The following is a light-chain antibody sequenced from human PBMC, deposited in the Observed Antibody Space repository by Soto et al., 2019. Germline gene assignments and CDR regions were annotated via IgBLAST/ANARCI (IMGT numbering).Light chain of an antibody. J-gene: IGKJ4*02. CDR3: QQRSIPLT. CDR1: QSVSSY. CDR2: DAS. Sequence: EIVLTQSPATLSLSPGERATLSCRASQSVSSYLAWYQQSPGQAPRLLIYDASNRATGIPARFSGSGSGTDFTLTISSLEPEDFAVYYCQQRSIPLTFGGGTKV. V-gene: IGKV3-11*01.